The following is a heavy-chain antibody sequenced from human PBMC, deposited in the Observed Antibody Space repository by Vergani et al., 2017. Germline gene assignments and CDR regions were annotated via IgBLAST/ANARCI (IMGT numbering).Heavy chain of an antibody. CDR3: ARDRGIVVVVAATPYFDY. Sequence: EVQLVESGGGLVQPGGSLRLSCAASGFTFSDHYMDWVRQAPGKGLEWVGRTRNKANSYTTEYAASVKGRFTISRDDSKNSLYLQMNSLKTEDTAVYYCARDRGIVVVVAATPYFDYWGQGTLVTVSS. CDR2: TRNKANSYTT. J-gene: IGHJ4*02. D-gene: IGHD2-15*01. CDR1: GFTFSDHY. V-gene: IGHV3-72*01.